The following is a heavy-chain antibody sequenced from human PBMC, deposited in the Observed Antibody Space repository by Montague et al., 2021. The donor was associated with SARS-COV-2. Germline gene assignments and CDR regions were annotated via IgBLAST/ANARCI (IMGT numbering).Heavy chain of an antibody. J-gene: IGHJ3*02. CDR2: TCYRSEWYF. V-gene: IGHV6-1*01. CDR3: ARYSYSGTYFGLNDAFDI. D-gene: IGHD1-26*01. CDR1: GDSVSSNNAA. Sequence: CAISGDSVSSNNAAWNWNRQSPSRGLEWLGRTCYRSEWYFDYVISLRGRITINPDTSKNQFSLQLDSVTLDDTAVYYCARYSYSGTYFGLNDAFDIWGQGTLVTVSS.